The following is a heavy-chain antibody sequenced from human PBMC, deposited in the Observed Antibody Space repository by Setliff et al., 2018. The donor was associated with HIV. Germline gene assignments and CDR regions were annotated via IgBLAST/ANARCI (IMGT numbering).Heavy chain of an antibody. J-gene: IGHJ4*02. D-gene: IGHD6-6*01. Sequence: SETLSLTCTVSGGSINSGSYYWNWIRQPAGKGLEWIGHIYASGTTFYNPSLKSRVSISVDTSRNEFSLKLTSVTAADTAVYYCAREFSSSSFDQWGQGNLVTVS. CDR1: GGSINSGSYY. CDR2: IYASGTT. CDR3: AREFSSSSFDQ. V-gene: IGHV4-61*09.